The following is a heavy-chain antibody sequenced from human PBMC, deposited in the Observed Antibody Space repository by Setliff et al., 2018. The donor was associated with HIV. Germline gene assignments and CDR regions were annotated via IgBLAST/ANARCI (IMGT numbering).Heavy chain of an antibody. CDR3: ARGALLAVFDFDY. Sequence: ASVKVSCKTSGYIFDAYAITWVRQAPGQSLEWMGWINVGKGDTKYSQEFQGRITITRDTSANTAYMELSSLRSDDTAVYFCARGALLAVFDFDYWGHGTLVTVSS. CDR1: GYIFDAYA. V-gene: IGHV1-3*01. J-gene: IGHJ4*01. D-gene: IGHD3-10*01. CDR2: INVGKGDT.